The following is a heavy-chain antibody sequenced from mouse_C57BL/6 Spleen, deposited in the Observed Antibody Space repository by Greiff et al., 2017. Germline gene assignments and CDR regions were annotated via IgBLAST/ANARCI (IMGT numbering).Heavy chain of an antibody. Sequence: QVQLKESGAELVKPGASVKISCKASGYAFSSYWMNWVKQRPGKGLEWIGQIYPGDGDTNYNGKFKGKATLTADKSSSTAYMQLSSLTSEDSAVYFCARDEDPGFDYWGQGTTLTVSS. J-gene: IGHJ2*01. CDR2: IYPGDGDT. CDR3: ARDEDPGFDY. CDR1: GYAFSSYW. V-gene: IGHV1-80*01.